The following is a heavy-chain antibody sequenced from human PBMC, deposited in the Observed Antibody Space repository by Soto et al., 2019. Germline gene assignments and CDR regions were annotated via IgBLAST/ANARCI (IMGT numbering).Heavy chain of an antibody. V-gene: IGHV3-33*01. CDR1: GFTFRNHG. J-gene: IGHJ5*02. Sequence: QVQLVESGGGVVQPGRSLRLSCEGSGFTFRNHGMHWIRQSPGKGLEWLAVIWYDGSEKYYADSVKGRFTISRDNSKNTLYLQINSLKVEDTAIYYCAGWSNNKVVDPWGQGTVVTVS. D-gene: IGHD1-1*01. CDR3: AGWSNNKVVDP. CDR2: IWYDGSEK.